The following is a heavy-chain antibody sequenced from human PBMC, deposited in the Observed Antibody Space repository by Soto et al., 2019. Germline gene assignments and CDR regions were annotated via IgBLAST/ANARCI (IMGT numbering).Heavy chain of an antibody. J-gene: IGHJ3*02. V-gene: IGHV4-30-4*01. D-gene: IGHD3-22*01. CDR3: ARSAMEVVGKDHDAFDI. CDR2: IYYSGST. Sequence: QVQLQESGPGLVKPSQTLSLTCTVSGGSISSGDYYWSWIRQPPGKGLEWIGYIYYSGSTYYNPSIKSRVTISVDTSKNQFSLKLSSVTAADTAVYYCARSAMEVVGKDHDAFDIWGQGTMVTVSS. CDR1: GGSISSGDYY.